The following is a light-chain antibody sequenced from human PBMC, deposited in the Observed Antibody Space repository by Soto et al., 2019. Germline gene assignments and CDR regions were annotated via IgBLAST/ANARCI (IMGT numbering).Light chain of an antibody. Sequence: QSALTQPASVSGSPGQSITISCTGTSSDVGGYNYVSWYQQHPGKAPKLMIYDVSNRPSGVSNRFSGSKSGNTASLTISGLQAEDEADYYCSSYTSSSTYVFGTGTKADRP. V-gene: IGLV2-14*01. J-gene: IGLJ1*01. CDR3: SSYTSSSTYV. CDR2: DVS. CDR1: SSDVGGYNY.